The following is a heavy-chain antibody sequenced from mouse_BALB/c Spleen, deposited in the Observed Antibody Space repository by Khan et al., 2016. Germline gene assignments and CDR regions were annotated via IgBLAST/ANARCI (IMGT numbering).Heavy chain of an antibody. CDR3: ARHNRNSWFVY. CDR2: IFPGNVNT. CDR1: GYTFTNYY. V-gene: IGHV1S56*01. Sequence: QLQQSGPELVKPGTSVRISCKAAGYTFTNYYIHWLKQGPGQGLEWSGWIFPGNVNTKFNEKLKGKATLTVDKSSTTVYMNLSSLTSEDSAVYFCARHNRNSWFVYWGQGNLVTVSA. J-gene: IGHJ3*01. D-gene: IGHD2-14*01.